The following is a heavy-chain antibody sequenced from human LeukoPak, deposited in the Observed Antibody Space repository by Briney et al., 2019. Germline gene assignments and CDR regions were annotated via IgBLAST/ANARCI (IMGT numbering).Heavy chain of an antibody. J-gene: IGHJ4*02. D-gene: IGHD6-19*01. CDR3: ARRRAGYYFDY. Sequence: GGSLRLSCAASGLTFSSYWMSWVRQAPGKGLEWVADIKEDGSEKYYVDSVKGRLTISRDKAQNSLYLQMNSLRAEDTAVYYCARRRAGYYFDYWGQGTLVTVSS. CDR2: IKEDGSEK. V-gene: IGHV3-7*03. CDR1: GLTFSSYW.